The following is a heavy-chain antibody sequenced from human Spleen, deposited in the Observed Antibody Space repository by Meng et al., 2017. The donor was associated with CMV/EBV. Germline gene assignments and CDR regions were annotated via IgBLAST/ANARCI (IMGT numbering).Heavy chain of an antibody. CDR2: IYYSGST. CDR3: ARVAYSNWFDP. D-gene: IGHD4-11*01. V-gene: IGHV4-30-4*08. J-gene: IGHJ5*02. CDR1: GCSISSGDYY. Sequence: QVQLEESGPGLFKPLVSLSLPCTVFGCSISSGDYYWSWIRQAQGKGLEWIGYIYYSGSTYYNPSLKSRVTISVDTSKNQFSLKLSSVTAADTAVYYCARVAYSNWFDPWGQGTLVTVSS.